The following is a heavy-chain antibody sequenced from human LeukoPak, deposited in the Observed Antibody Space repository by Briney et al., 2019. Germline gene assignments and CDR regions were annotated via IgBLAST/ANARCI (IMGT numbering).Heavy chain of an antibody. CDR1: GYTFTSYG. CDR2: ISAYNGNT. Sequence: ASVKVSCKASGYTFTSYGISWVRQAPGQGLEWMGWISAYNGNTNYAQKLQGRVTMTTDTSTSTAYMELGSLRSDDTAVYYCARDRYCSSTSCYYYGMDVWGQGTTVTVSS. V-gene: IGHV1-18*01. D-gene: IGHD2-2*01. CDR3: ARDRYCSSTSCYYYGMDV. J-gene: IGHJ6*02.